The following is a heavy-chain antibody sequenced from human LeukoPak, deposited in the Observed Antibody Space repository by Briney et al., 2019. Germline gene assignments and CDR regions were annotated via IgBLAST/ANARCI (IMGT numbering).Heavy chain of an antibody. CDR1: GYSISSGYY. Sequence: PSETLSLTCTVSGYSISSGYYWAWIRQPPGKGLEWIGNLYYRGSTSYKPSLESRVTILVDTSKNQFSLKLSSVTAADTAVYYCARGGAGSGSYWPENRYYYYYMDVWGKGTTVTISS. CDR3: ARGGAGSGSYWPENRYYYYYMDV. CDR2: LYYRGST. D-gene: IGHD3-10*01. J-gene: IGHJ6*03. V-gene: IGHV4-38-2*02.